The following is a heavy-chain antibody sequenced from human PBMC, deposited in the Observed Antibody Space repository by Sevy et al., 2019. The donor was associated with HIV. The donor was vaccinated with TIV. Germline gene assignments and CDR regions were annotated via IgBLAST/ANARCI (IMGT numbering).Heavy chain of an antibody. Sequence: EGSLRLSCAASGFTFNYFNMNWVRQAPGKELEWVSSISSGSSYIKYADSVQGRFTISRDNAKSSLYLQMNSLSAEDTAVYYCARNRGYYDISGFSYWGQGTLVTVSS. CDR3: ARNRGYYDISGFSY. D-gene: IGHD3-22*01. J-gene: IGHJ4*02. CDR1: GFTFNYFN. V-gene: IGHV3-21*06. CDR2: ISSGSSYI.